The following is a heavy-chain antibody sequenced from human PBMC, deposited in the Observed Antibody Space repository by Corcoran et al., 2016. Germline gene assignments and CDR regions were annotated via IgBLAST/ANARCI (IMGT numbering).Heavy chain of an antibody. Sequence: QVQLQESGPGLVKPSETLSLTCTVSGGSVSDNNYYWTWIRQSPGKGLEWIGYIYHRGSTNYNPSLESRITLSVDTSSNQFSLKLSSVTAADTAVYYCARAGYCSGGSCYPFDYWGQGTLVTVSS. CDR3: ARAGYCSGGSCYPFDY. CDR1: GGSVSDNNYY. V-gene: IGHV4-61*01. J-gene: IGHJ4*02. CDR2: IYHRGST. D-gene: IGHD2-15*01.